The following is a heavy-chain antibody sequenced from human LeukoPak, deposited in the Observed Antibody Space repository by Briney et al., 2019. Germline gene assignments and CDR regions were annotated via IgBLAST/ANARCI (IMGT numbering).Heavy chain of an antibody. CDR1: GFTFSRYW. CDR3: GSGSGVADY. D-gene: IGHD3-10*01. J-gene: IGHJ4*02. CDR2: INSDGSSI. Sequence: GGSLRLSCVASGFTFSRYWMHWVRQAPGKGLLWVSRINSDGSSITYADSVKGRFTISRDNAKNTLYLQMTSLRVEDTAVYYCGSGSGVADYWGPGALVTVSS. V-gene: IGHV3-74*03.